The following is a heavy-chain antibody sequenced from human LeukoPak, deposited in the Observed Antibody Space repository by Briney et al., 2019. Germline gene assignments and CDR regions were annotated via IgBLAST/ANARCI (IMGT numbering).Heavy chain of an antibody. Sequence: SETLSLTCTVSGYSISSGYCWGWIRQPPGKGLEWIGSIYHSGSTYYNPSLKSRVTISVDTTKNQFSLKLSSVTAADTAAYYCARASYSYDINGWVPFDYWGQGTLVTVSS. V-gene: IGHV4-38-2*02. CDR2: IYHSGST. CDR1: GYSISSGYC. D-gene: IGHD3-22*01. J-gene: IGHJ4*02. CDR3: ARASYSYDINGWVPFDY.